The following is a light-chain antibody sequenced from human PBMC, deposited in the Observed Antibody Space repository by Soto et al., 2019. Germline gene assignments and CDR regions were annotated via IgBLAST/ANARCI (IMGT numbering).Light chain of an antibody. V-gene: IGLV1-51*01. CDR2: DNN. CDR1: TSNIGSNF. J-gene: IGLJ3*02. CDR3: GTWDNSLSAGVA. Sequence: QSVLTQPPSVSAAPGQKVTISCSGTTSNIGSNFVSWYQHLPGTAPKLLIYDNNKRPSGIPDRFSASKSGTSATLGITGLQTGDEADYYCGTWDNSLSAGVAFGGGTKLTVL.